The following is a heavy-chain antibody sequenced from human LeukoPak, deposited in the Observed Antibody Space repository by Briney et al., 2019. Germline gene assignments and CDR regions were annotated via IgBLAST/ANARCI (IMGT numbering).Heavy chain of an antibody. J-gene: IGHJ4*02. Sequence: ETLSLTCAVYGGSFSGYYWSWIRQPPGKGLEWIGEINHSGSANYNPSLKSRVTISVDTSKNQFSLKLSSVTAADTAVYYCGLGSGYSAMFDYWGQGTLVIVSS. CDR3: GLGSGYSAMFDY. CDR2: INHSGSA. D-gene: IGHD3-22*01. V-gene: IGHV4-34*01. CDR1: GGSFSGYY.